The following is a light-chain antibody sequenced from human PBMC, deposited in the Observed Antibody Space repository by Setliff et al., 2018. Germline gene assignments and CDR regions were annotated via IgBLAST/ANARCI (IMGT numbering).Light chain of an antibody. Sequence: QSALTQPASVSVAYGESITISCTGTSSAVGDFNSVSWYQQHPGKAPNLLLYGVINRPSGISSRFSGSKSGNTASLTISGLQFEDEADDYCSYFTTSSTLVFGSGTKGTVL. J-gene: IGLJ1*01. CDR1: SSAVGDFNS. CDR2: GVI. V-gene: IGLV2-14*01. CDR3: SYFTTSSTLV.